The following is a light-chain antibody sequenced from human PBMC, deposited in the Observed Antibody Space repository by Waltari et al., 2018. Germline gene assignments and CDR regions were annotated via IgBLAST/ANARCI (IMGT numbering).Light chain of an antibody. CDR1: SSAVGRYNR. J-gene: IGLJ3*02. Sequence: QSALTQPPSVSGSPGQSVTISCTGTSSAVGRYNRVPWYQQPPGTAPKLIIYEVTNRPSGVPDRFSGSKSGNTASLTISRLQAEDEADYYCSSYTSSSTWVFGGGTKLTVL. CDR3: SSYTSSSTWV. V-gene: IGLV2-18*02. CDR2: EVT.